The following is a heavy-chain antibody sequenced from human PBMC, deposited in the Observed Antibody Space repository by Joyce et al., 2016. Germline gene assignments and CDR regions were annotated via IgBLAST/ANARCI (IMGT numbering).Heavy chain of an antibody. V-gene: IGHV3-30*04. CDR3: DSSGYFYTY. J-gene: IGHJ4*02. Sequence: QVQLAESGGGVVQPGRSLRLSCAASGFTFSSYAMHWVRQAPGKGLEWVAVISYDGSNKNYADSVKGRFTISRDNSKNTLYLQMNSLRPEDTAVYYYDSSGYFYTYWGQGTLVTVSS. CDR1: GFTFSSYA. CDR2: ISYDGSNK. D-gene: IGHD3-22*01.